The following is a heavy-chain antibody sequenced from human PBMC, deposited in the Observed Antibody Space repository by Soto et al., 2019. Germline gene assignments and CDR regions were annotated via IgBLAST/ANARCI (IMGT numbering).Heavy chain of an antibody. J-gene: IGHJ5*02. CDR1: GFTFSSYA. CDR2: ISGTGAST. CDR3: AKDPPFGTMIRGWVA. D-gene: IGHD3-10*01. Sequence: GGSLRLSCAASGFTFSSYAMSWVRQAPGKGLEWVSAISGTGASTYYADSVKGRFTISRDSSKNTMFLQMSSLRAEDTAVYYCAKDPPFGTMIRGWVAWGQGTLVTVSS. V-gene: IGHV3-23*01.